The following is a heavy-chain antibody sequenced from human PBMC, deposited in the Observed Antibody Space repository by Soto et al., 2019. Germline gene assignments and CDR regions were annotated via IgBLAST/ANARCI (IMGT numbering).Heavy chain of an antibody. CDR2: ISTSSGNT. V-gene: IGHV1-18*04. J-gene: IGHJ4*02. Sequence: QVQLVQSGSELRKPGASVKVSCKASGYTFTSNSITWVRQAPGQGLEWMGWISTSSGNTKFAQKFQGRVTLTTDTSTSTASMELTSLRSDDTAVYYCARGGGYAVDYWGQGTLVTVS. CDR3: ARGGGYAVDY. D-gene: IGHD5-12*01. CDR1: GYTFTSNS.